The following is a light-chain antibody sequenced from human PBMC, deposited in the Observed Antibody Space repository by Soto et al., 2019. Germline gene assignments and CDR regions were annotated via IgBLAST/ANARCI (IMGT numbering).Light chain of an antibody. CDR2: SNN. Sequence: QSALTQPPSASGTPGQRVTISCSGSSSNIGSNTVNWYQQLPGTAPKLLIYSNNQRPSGVPDRFSGSKSGTSASLAISGLQSEDEADYYCAACDDSQLVFGTGTKLTVL. J-gene: IGLJ1*01. CDR1: SSNIGSNT. CDR3: AACDDSQLV. V-gene: IGLV1-44*01.